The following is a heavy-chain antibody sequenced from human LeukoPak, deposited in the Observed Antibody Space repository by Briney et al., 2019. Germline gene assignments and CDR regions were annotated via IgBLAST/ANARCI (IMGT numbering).Heavy chain of an antibody. CDR3: ARDLLGTPLAGDY. D-gene: IGHD6-19*01. J-gene: IGHJ4*02. V-gene: IGHV1-69*04. CDR2: IIPILGIA. Sequence: SVTVSCKASGGTFSSYAISWVRQAPGQGLEWMGRIIPILGIANYAQKFQGRVTITADKSTSTAYMELSSLRSEDTAVYYCARDLLGTPLAGDYWGQGTLVTVSS. CDR1: GGTFSSYA.